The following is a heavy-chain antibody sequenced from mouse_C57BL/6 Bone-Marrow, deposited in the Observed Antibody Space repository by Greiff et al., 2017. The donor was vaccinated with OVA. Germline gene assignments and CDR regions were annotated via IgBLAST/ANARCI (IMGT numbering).Heavy chain of an antibody. CDR1: GYTFTSYG. V-gene: IGHV1-81*01. J-gene: IGHJ2*01. CDR3: AKVVATPFDY. CDR2: IYPRSGNT. D-gene: IGHD1-1*01. Sequence: VQLQQSGAELARPGASVKLSCKASGYTFTSYGISWVKQRTGQGLEWIGEIYPRSGNTYYNEKFKGKATLTADKSSSRAYMELRSLTSEDSAVYFCAKVVATPFDYWGQGTTLTVSS.